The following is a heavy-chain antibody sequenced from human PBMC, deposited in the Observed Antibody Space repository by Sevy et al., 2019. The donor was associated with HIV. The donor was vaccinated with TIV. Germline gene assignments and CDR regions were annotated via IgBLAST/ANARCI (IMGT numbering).Heavy chain of an antibody. CDR3: ARGKSEGGMYCFDY. CDR1: GGSFSGYY. V-gene: IGHV4-34*01. CDR2: INHSGST. J-gene: IGHJ4*02. D-gene: IGHD3-16*01. Sequence: SETLSLTCAVYGGSFSGYYWSWIRQPPGKGLEWIGEINHSGSTNYNPSLKSRVTISVDTSKNQFSLKLSSVTAADTAVYYCARGKSEGGMYCFDYWGQGTLVTVSS.